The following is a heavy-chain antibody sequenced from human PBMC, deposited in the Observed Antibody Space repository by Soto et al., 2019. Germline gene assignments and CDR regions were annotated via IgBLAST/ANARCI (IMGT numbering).Heavy chain of an antibody. CDR3: AREVISPATSDAFDI. CDR1: GGSLSSDNFF. V-gene: IGHV4-31*03. D-gene: IGHD1-26*01. Sequence: QVQLQESGPGLVKPSQTLSVTCTVSGGSLSSDNFFWSWVRQHPETGLEWVGYIYHTGAAYYNPSLKSRLTISLDTSKNRFSVGLISVTAADTAVYYCAREVISPATSDAFDIWGQGTMVTVSS. J-gene: IGHJ3*02. CDR2: IYHTGAA.